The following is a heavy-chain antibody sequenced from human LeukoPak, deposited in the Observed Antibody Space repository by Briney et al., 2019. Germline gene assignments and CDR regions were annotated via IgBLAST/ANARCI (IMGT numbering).Heavy chain of an antibody. J-gene: IGHJ6*02. CDR3: ARDSEYSGSYNGMDV. Sequence: GGSLRLSCAASGFTFSSYAMHWVRQAPGKGLEWVAVISYDGSNKYYADSVKGRFTISRDNSKNTLYLQMNSLRAEDTALYYCARDSEYSGSYNGMDVWGQGTTVTVSS. CDR2: ISYDGSNK. D-gene: IGHD1-26*01. V-gene: IGHV3-30*04. CDR1: GFTFSSYA.